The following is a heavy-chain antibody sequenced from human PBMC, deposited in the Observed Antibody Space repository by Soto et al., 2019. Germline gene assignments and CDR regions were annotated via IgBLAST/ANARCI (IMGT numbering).Heavy chain of an antibody. V-gene: IGHV3-23*01. CDR1: GFTFSTYA. Sequence: PVGSLRLSCAASGFTFSTYALSWVRQAPGKGLEWVSAISANGQGMYYADSVRGRFTISRDNSKNTIFLHMDSLRAEDTAVYYCAKDRNYPRDQFHYWGQGTLVTVSS. CDR2: ISANGQGM. J-gene: IGHJ4*02. CDR3: AKDRNYPRDQFHY. D-gene: IGHD1-7*01.